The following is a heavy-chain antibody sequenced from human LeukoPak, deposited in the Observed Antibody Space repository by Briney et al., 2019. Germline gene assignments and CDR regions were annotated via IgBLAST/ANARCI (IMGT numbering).Heavy chain of an antibody. CDR3: AKVRESATVTGRFDN. CDR2: ISGGGGST. Sequence: HPGGSLRLSCAASGFTFSNYALSWVRHAPGKGLEWVSGISGGGGSTYYADSVKGRFTISRDKSKNTLYLQMDSLRAEDTAVYYCAKVRESATVTGRFDNWGQGTMVTVPS. J-gene: IGHJ5*02. CDR1: GFTFSNYA. V-gene: IGHV3-23*01. D-gene: IGHD4-17*01.